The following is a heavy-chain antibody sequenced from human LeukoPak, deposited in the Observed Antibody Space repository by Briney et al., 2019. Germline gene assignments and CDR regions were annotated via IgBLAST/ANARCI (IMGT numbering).Heavy chain of an antibody. V-gene: IGHV4-39*07. Sequence: SETLSLTCTVSGGSISSSSYYWGWIRQPPGKGLEWIGSIYYSGSTYYNPSLKSRVTISVDTSKNQFSLKLSSVTAADTAVYYCARGDFWSGSYNWFDPWGQGTLVTVSS. D-gene: IGHD3-3*01. CDR2: IYYSGST. CDR3: ARGDFWSGSYNWFDP. CDR1: GGSISSSSYY. J-gene: IGHJ5*02.